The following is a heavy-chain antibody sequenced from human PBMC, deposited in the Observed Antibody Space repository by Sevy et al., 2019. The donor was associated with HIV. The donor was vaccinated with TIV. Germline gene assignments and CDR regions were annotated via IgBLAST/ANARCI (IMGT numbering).Heavy chain of an antibody. Sequence: ASVKVSCKASGYSFSDSGYYVHWVRQAPGQGLEWMGWINPKSGATKYAQKFQGRVTMTRDTSVSTANMELTGLTSDDTAVYYCARESYDFWTGPVDYDYGMDVWGQGTTVTVSS. CDR1: GYSFSDSGYY. V-gene: IGHV1-2*02. CDR3: ARESYDFWTGPVDYDYGMDV. D-gene: IGHD3-3*01. CDR2: INPKSGAT. J-gene: IGHJ6*02.